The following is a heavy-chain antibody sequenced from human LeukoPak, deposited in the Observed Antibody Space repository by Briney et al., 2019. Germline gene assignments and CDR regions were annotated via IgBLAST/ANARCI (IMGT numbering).Heavy chain of an antibody. J-gene: IGHJ3*02. CDR2: ISSSSSTT. V-gene: IGHV3-48*04. Sequence: GGSLRLSCAASGFTFSSYSMNWVRQAPGKGLEWVSYISSSSSTTYYADSVKGRFTVSRDNAKNSLYLQMNSLRAEDTAVYYCAREGTWRSFDIWGQGTMVTVSS. CDR3: AREGTWRSFDI. CDR1: GFTFSSYS. D-gene: IGHD5-12*01.